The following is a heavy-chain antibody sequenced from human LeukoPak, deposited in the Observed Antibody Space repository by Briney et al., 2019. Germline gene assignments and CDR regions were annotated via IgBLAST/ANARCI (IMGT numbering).Heavy chain of an antibody. CDR3: ARDRRLGVGATDYYYYGMDV. CDR2: IYTSGST. CDR1: GGSISSYY. D-gene: IGHD1-26*01. Sequence: SETLSLTCTVSGGSISSYYWSWIRQPPGKGLEWIGYIYTSGSTNYNPSLKSRVTISVDTSKNQFSLKLSSVTAADTAVYYCARDRRLGVGATDYYYYGMDVWGQGTTVTVSS. V-gene: IGHV4-59*01. J-gene: IGHJ6*02.